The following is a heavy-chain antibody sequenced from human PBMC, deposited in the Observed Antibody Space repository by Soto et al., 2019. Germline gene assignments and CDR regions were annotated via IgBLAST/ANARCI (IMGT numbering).Heavy chain of an antibody. CDR1: GYTFSTYG. Sequence: QVPLVQSETEVAEPGASVRLSCKPSGYTFSTYGLSWVRQAPGQGLEWMGWTVAISESTTYAQKFQGRVTVTTDRSPHAGYLELSRLTSNDTALYYSARVARYVSGSRDFDNWWQGTLVSVSS. CDR2: TVAISEST. D-gene: IGHD3-10*01. J-gene: IGHJ4*02. V-gene: IGHV1-18*01. CDR3: ARVARYVSGSRDFDN.